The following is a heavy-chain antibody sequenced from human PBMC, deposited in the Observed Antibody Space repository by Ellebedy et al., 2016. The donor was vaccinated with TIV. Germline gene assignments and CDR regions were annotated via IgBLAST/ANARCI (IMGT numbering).Heavy chain of an antibody. D-gene: IGHD1-26*01. CDR2: IKHDGGEK. CDR3: ATTPKGGSSDY. V-gene: IGHV3-7*03. CDR1: GFTFSNSW. Sequence: PGGSLRLSCVFSGFTFSNSWMPWVRQAPGKGLQWVATIKHDGGEKYYVDSVKGRFSISRDNAKNSVYLQMNSLRAEDTAFYYCATTPKGGSSDYWGQGTLVTVSS. J-gene: IGHJ4*02.